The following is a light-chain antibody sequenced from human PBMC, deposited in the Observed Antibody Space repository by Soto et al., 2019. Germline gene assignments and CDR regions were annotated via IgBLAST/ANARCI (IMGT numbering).Light chain of an antibody. Sequence: EIVLTQSPGTLSLSPGERATLSCRASQSVISTYLAWYQQKPGQAPRPLIYGVSSRATGIPDRFSGSGSGTDFTLTLSRLEPEDFAVYYCQQYRDSLGTFGQGTKVEIK. CDR1: QSVISTY. V-gene: IGKV3-20*01. CDR3: QQYRDSLGT. CDR2: GVS. J-gene: IGKJ1*01.